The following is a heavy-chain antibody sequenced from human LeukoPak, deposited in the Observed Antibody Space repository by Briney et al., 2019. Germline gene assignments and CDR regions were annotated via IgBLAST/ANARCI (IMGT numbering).Heavy chain of an antibody. CDR1: GGSINSYY. CDR2: IYYSGST. V-gene: IGHV4-59*01. J-gene: IGHJ2*01. CDR3: AGHYGSGSYYTGYWYFDL. Sequence: TSETLSLTCTVSGGSINSYYWSWIRQPPGKGLEWIGYIYYSGSTNYNPSLKSRVTISVDTSKNQFSLKLSSVTAADTAVYYCAGHYGSGSYYTGYWYFDLWGRGTLVTVSS. D-gene: IGHD3-10*01.